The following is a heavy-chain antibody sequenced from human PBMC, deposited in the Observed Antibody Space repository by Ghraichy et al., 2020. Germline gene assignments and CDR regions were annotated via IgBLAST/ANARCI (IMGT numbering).Heavy chain of an antibody. CDR3: ARDRIAAAGISLMDV. V-gene: IGHV3-21*01. CDR1: GFTFSSYS. D-gene: IGHD6-13*01. Sequence: GGSLRLSCAASGFTFSSYSMNWVRQAPGKGLEWVSSISSSSSYIYYADSVKGRFTISRDNAKNSLYLQMNSLRAEDTAVYYCARDRIAAAGISLMDVWGQGTTVTVSS. CDR2: ISSSSSYI. J-gene: IGHJ6*02.